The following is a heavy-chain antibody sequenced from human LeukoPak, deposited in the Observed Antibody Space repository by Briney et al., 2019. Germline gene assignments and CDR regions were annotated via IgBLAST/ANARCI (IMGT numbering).Heavy chain of an antibody. CDR1: GYTFTHHG. CDR3: VRDPTNTSGRYAYFDY. D-gene: IGHD6-19*01. Sequence: ASVGVSCKASGYTFTHHGISWVRQAPGQGLEWMGWISCYNGDTNYAQNLQGRVTMSTDTSTSTAYMELTGLRSDDTAVYYCVRDPTNTSGRYAYFDYWGQGTLVTVSS. J-gene: IGHJ4*02. V-gene: IGHV1-18*01. CDR2: ISCYNGDT.